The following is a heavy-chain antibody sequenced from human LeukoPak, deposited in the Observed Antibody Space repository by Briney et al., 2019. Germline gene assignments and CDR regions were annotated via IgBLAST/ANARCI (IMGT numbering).Heavy chain of an antibody. J-gene: IGHJ4*02. V-gene: IGHV3-23*01. CDR1: GFTFSSYA. D-gene: IGHD3-10*01. CDR2: FSGSGGST. CDR3: AKDYGSGSYYFDY. Sequence: GGSLRLSCAASGFTFSSYAMSWVRQSPGKGLEWVSAFSGSGGSTYYADTVKGRFTISRDNSKNTLYLQMNSLRAEDTAVYYCAKDYGSGSYYFDYWGQGTLVTVSS.